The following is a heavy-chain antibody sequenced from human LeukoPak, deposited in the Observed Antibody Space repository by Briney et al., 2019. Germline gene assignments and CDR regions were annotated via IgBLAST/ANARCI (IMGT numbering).Heavy chain of an antibody. V-gene: IGHV3-23*01. D-gene: IGHD6-13*01. CDR1: GFSFTSYA. J-gene: IGHJ5*02. CDR2: LTGYGGA. CDR3: AKGAAAGKVDWFDP. Sequence: GGSLRLSCEASGFSFTSYAMMWVRQAPGKGLQWIATLTGYGGAYYAGSGEGRFIVSRDTSKNTFFLQMYSLRAEDTAVYYCAKGAAAGKVDWFDPWGQGTLVTVSS.